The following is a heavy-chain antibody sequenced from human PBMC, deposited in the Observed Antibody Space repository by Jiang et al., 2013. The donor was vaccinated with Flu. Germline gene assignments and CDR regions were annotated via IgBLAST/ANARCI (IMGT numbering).Heavy chain of an antibody. Sequence: GAEVKKPGASVKVSCKASGYTFTSYYMHWVRQAPGQGLEWMGIINPSGGSTSYAQKFQGRVTMTRDTSTSTVYMELSSLRSEDTAVYYCARDRRLRVSDTAMVTHYYYGMDVWGQGTTVTVSS. CDR3: ARDRRLRVSDTAMVTHYYYGMDV. V-gene: IGHV1-46*01. J-gene: IGHJ6*02. CDR1: GYTFTSYY. CDR2: INPSGGST. D-gene: IGHD5-18*01.